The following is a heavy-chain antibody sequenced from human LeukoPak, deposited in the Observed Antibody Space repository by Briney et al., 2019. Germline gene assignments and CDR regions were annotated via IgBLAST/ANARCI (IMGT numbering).Heavy chain of an antibody. J-gene: IGHJ5*02. CDR3: AKGSGINHYHWIDP. Sequence: LPGGSLRLSCAASGFTFSTYSMSWVRQAPGKGLEWVSYISSTSSTIYYADSVKGRFTISRDNSKNTLYLQMDSLRAEDTALYYCAKGSGINHYHWIDPWGQGTLVTVSS. CDR2: ISSTSSTI. CDR1: GFTFSTYS. D-gene: IGHD1-14*01. V-gene: IGHV3-48*01.